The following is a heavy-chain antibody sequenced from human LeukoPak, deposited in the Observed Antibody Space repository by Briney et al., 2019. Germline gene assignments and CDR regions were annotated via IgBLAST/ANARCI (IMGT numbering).Heavy chain of an antibody. CDR2: IDQDSSEI. V-gene: IGHV3-7*04. CDR3: ARVAAAGFDF. J-gene: IGHJ4*02. Sequence: PGGSLRLSCAASGFTLSSYWMSWVRQAPGKGLEWVANIDQDSSEIYYVDSVKGRFNISRDNAKNSLYLQMISLRAGDTAVYYCARVAAAGFDFWGQGTLVTVSS. D-gene: IGHD6-13*01. CDR1: GFTLSSYW.